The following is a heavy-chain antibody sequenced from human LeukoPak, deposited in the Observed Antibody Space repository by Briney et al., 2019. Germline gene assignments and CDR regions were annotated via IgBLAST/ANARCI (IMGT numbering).Heavy chain of an antibody. V-gene: IGHV1-8*01. CDR3: ARCLCCGSGSYYSRCRNYYGMDV. D-gene: IGHD3-10*01. CDR2: MNPNSGNT. CDR1: GYTFTSYD. J-gene: IGHJ6*02. Sequence: ASVKVSCKASGYTFTSYDINWVRQATGQGLEWMGWMNPNSGNTGYAQKFQGRVTMTRNTSISTAYMELSSLRSEDTAVYYCARCLCCGSGSYYSRCRNYYGMDVWGQGTTVTVSS.